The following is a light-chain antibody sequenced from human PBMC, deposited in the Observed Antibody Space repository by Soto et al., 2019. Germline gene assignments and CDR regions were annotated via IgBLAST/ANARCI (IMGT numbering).Light chain of an antibody. CDR1: QGISNY. CDR2: DAH. Sequence: DIQMTQSPSSLSASVGDRVTITCQASQGISNYLNWYQQKPGKAPKLLIYDAHSLETGVPSRFSGGGSGTHFTFTISSLQPEDIATYYCQQYDNRPYTFGQGTKVEIK. V-gene: IGKV1-33*01. CDR3: QQYDNRPYT. J-gene: IGKJ2*01.